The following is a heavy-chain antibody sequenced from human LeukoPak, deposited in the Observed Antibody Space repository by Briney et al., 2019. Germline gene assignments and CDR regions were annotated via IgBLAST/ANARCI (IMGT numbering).Heavy chain of an antibody. CDR1: GFTFSNYA. CDR2: ITGSGGNT. J-gene: IGHJ4*02. V-gene: IGHV3-23*01. Sequence: GASLRLSCAASGFTFSNYAMSWVRPAPGKGLEWVSAITGSGGNTYYADSVKGRVTLSRDNSKNTVFLQMNSLRAEDTAVYYCAKWGDYDVLTGYYVSDYWGQGTLVTVSS. CDR3: AKWGDYDVLTGYYVSDY. D-gene: IGHD3-9*01.